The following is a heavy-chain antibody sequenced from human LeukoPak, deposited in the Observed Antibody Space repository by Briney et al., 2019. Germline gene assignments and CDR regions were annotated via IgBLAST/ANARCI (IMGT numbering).Heavy chain of an antibody. D-gene: IGHD5-12*01. V-gene: IGHV4-4*07. J-gene: IGHJ5*02. CDR3: ARDSTLGYSGYGNWFDP. Sequence: SETLSLTCTVLGDSIRSYYWTWIRQPAGKGLEWVGHIYISGSTNYNPSLKSRATMSVDTSKNQFSLKLNSLTAADTAVYYCARDSTLGYSGYGNWFDPWGQGTLVTVSS. CDR1: GDSIRSYY. CDR2: IYISGST.